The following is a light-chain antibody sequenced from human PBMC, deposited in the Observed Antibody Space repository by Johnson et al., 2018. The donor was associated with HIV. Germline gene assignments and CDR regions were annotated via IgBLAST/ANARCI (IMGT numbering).Light chain of an antibody. CDR1: SSNVGSSF. Sequence: QSALTQPPSVSAAPGQTVTISCSGSSSNVGSSFVSWYRQVPGTAPKLLIYDNNKRPSGIPDRFSGSKSGPSATLGITGLQTGDEADYYCGTWDSSLSAYVFGTGTKVTVL. J-gene: IGLJ1*01. CDR2: DNN. V-gene: IGLV1-51*01. CDR3: GTWDSSLSAYV.